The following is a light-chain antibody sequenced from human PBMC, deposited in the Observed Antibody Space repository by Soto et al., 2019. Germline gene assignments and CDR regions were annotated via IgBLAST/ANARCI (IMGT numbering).Light chain of an antibody. CDR2: DNT. CDR1: SSNIGSGHG. J-gene: IGLJ1*01. Sequence: QSVLTQPPSVSGSPGRRVTISCTGSSSNIGSGHGIHWYQQLPGTAPKLLMYDNTNRPSGVPDRFSGSKSGTSASLPITGLQAADEADYYCASYTTSASYVFGTGTKVTVL. V-gene: IGLV1-40*01. CDR3: ASYTTSASYV.